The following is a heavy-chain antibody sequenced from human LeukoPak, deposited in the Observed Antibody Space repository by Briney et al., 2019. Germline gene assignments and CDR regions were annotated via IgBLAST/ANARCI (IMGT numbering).Heavy chain of an antibody. CDR1: GFTFSSYA. CDR3: ARDRELLLTRVYGMDV. Sequence: GGSLRLSCAASGFTFSSYAMHWVRQAPGKGLEWVAAISYDGSNKYYADSVKGRFTISRDNSKNTLYLQMNSLRAEDTAVYYCARDRELLLTRVYGMDVWGQGTTVTVSS. V-gene: IGHV3-30-3*01. J-gene: IGHJ6*02. D-gene: IGHD1-26*01. CDR2: ISYDGSNK.